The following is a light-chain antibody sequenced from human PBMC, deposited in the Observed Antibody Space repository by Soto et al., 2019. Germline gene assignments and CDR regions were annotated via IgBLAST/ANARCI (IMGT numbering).Light chain of an antibody. Sequence: EIVMTQSPATLSVSPGERATLSCRASQSISNSLAWYQQKPGQAPRLLIYDASIRATGIPARFTGTGSGTEFTLTISSLQSDDFAIYFCQQYNNWPHLMYIVGQGTKVDIK. J-gene: IGKJ2*01. CDR2: DAS. V-gene: IGKV3-15*01. CDR3: QQYNNWPHLMYI. CDR1: QSISNS.